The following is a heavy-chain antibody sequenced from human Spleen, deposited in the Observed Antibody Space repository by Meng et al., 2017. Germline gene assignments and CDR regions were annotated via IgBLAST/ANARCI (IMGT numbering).Heavy chain of an antibody. CDR1: GFYFSNAW. J-gene: IGHJ1*01. CDR3: AREVVQLRPRAEYFQH. D-gene: IGHD5-18*01. CDR2: IRSKAYGGTT. V-gene: IGHV3-71*01. Sequence: GGSLRLSCAASGFYFSNAWMSWVRQAPGKGLEWVVFIRSKAYGGTTEYAASVKGRFTISRDDSKSIAYLQMNSLKTEDTAVYYCAREVVQLRPRAEYFQHWGQGTLVTVSS.